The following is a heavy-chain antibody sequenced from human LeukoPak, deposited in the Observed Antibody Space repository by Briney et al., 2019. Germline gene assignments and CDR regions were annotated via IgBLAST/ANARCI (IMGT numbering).Heavy chain of an antibody. CDR2: INEGGSLK. D-gene: IGHD3-22*01. CDR1: GFTFSSYE. Sequence: GGSLRLSCAASGFTFSSYEMNWVRQAPGKGLEWVANINEGGSLKYYVDSVTGRFTISRDNTKNSLYLQMNSLRAEDTAVYYCARDLGVVVITSDPFDYWGQGTLVTVSS. J-gene: IGHJ4*02. CDR3: ARDLGVVVITSDPFDY. V-gene: IGHV3-7*01.